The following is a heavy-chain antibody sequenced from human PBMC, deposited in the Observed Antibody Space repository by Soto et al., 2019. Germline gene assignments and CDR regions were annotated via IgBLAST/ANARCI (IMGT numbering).Heavy chain of an antibody. V-gene: IGHV1-58*01. J-gene: IGHJ3*02. CDR3: AADRHSGYDSEHDAFDI. Sequence: GASVKVSCKASGFPFTSSAVQWVRQARGQSLEWIGWIVVGSGNTNYAQKFQERVTITRDMSTSTAYMELSSLRSEDTAVYYCAADRHSGYDSEHDAFDIWGQGTMVTVSS. CDR2: IVVGSGNT. D-gene: IGHD5-12*01. CDR1: GFPFTSSA.